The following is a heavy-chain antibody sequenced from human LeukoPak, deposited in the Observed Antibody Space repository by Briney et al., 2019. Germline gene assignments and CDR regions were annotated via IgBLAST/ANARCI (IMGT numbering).Heavy chain of an antibody. Sequence: GGSLRLSCAASGFTFYSYGMNWVRQAPGKGLEWVSGINRSGDSTSYADSVKGRFTISRDNSKNTLYLQMNSLRAEDTAVYYCVKDDNSGWFPPLDFWGQGTLVTVSS. CDR2: INRSGDST. J-gene: IGHJ4*02. CDR3: VKDDNSGWFPPLDF. D-gene: IGHD6-19*01. CDR1: GFTFYSYG. V-gene: IGHV3-23*01.